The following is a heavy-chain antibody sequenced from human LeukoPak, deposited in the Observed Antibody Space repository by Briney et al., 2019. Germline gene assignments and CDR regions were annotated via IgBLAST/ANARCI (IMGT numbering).Heavy chain of an antibody. Sequence: GGSLRLSCAASGFTFSSYEMNWVRQAPGKGLEWVAVISYDGSNKYYADSVKGRFTISRDNSKNTLYLQMNSLRAEDTAVYYCAKDRYSSGWDNWFDPWGQGTLVTVSS. J-gene: IGHJ5*02. D-gene: IGHD6-19*01. CDR3: AKDRYSSGWDNWFDP. CDR2: ISYDGSNK. V-gene: IGHV3-30*18. CDR1: GFTFSSYE.